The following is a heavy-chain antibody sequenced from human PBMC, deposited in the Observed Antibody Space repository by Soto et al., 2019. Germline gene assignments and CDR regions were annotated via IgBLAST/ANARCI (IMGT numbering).Heavy chain of an antibody. CDR3: AKADGEQWLIPHLDN. Sequence: PGGSLRLSCEASGVNFNKFAMGWVRQAPGEGLEWVAGISCCGGSTSYADSVKGRFSLARDDSKSTLSLHLNSLRFEDTARYFCAKADGEQWLIPHLDNWGQGTLVTVSS. CDR2: ISCCGGST. J-gene: IGHJ4*02. CDR1: GVNFNKFA. V-gene: IGHV3-23*01. D-gene: IGHD6-19*01.